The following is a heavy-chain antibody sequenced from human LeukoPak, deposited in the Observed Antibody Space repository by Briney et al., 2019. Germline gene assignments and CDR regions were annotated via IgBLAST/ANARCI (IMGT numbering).Heavy chain of an antibody. D-gene: IGHD2-2*02. J-gene: IGHJ5*02. Sequence: GASVKVSCKASGYTFTGYYMHWVRQAPGQGLEWMGWINPNSGGTNYAQKFQGRVTMTRDTSISTAYMELSRLRSDDTAVYYCARDTVVVPAAIPVEFLVGGGWFDPWGQGTLVTVSS. V-gene: IGHV1-2*02. CDR3: ARDTVVVPAAIPVEFLVGGGWFDP. CDR2: INPNSGGT. CDR1: GYTFTGYY.